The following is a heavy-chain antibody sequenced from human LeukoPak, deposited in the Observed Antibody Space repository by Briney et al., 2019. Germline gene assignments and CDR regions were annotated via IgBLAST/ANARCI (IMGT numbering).Heavy chain of an antibody. CDR3: ARGKPRIAVAGHNWFDP. Sequence: SETLSLTCTVSGGSISSGDYYWSWIRQPPGKGLEWIGYIYYSGSTYYNPSLKSRVTISVDTSKNQFSLKLSSVTAADTAVYYCARGKPRIAVAGHNWFDPWGQGTLVTVSS. V-gene: IGHV4-30-4*01. CDR2: IYYSGST. CDR1: GGSISSGDYY. D-gene: IGHD6-19*01. J-gene: IGHJ5*02.